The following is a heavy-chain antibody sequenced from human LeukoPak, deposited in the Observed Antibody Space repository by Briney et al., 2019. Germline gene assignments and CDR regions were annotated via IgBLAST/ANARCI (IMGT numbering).Heavy chain of an antibody. Sequence: GGSLRLSCAASGFTLSTYWRNWVRQAPGKGLEWVASIKPDGSAKYYVDTVNGRFTISKDDAKKARYLQMNRLRGEDTAMYYCGRDPDYWGQGTLVTVSS. V-gene: IGHV3-7*01. CDR3: GRDPDY. CDR2: IKPDGSAK. CDR1: GFTLSTYW. J-gene: IGHJ4*02.